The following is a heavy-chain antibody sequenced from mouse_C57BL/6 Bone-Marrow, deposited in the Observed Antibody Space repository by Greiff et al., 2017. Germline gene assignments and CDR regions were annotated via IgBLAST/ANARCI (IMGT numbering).Heavy chain of an antibody. Sequence: QVQLQQSGPELVKPGASVKISCKASGYAFSSSWMNWVKQRPGKGLEWIGRIYPGDGDTNYNGKFKGKATLTADKSSSTAYMQLSSLTSEDSAVYFCARTDDGYFDVWGTGTTVTVSS. CDR3: ARTDDGYFDV. CDR1: GYAFSSSW. D-gene: IGHD2-3*01. CDR2: IYPGDGDT. V-gene: IGHV1-82*01. J-gene: IGHJ1*03.